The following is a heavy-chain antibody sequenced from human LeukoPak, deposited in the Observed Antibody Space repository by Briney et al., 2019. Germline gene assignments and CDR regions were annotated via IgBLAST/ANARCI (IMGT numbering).Heavy chain of an antibody. V-gene: IGHV4-34*01. CDR1: GGSFSGYY. J-gene: IGHJ6*03. CDR2: IYHTGST. CDR3: ARDDRRTYYMDV. D-gene: IGHD3-22*01. Sequence: PSETLSLTCAVYGGSFSGYYWSWIRQPPGKGLEWIGSIYHTGSTYYNPSLKSRLTISADMSKNQFSLNLSSVTAADTAMYYCARDDRRTYYMDVWGKGTTVTVSS.